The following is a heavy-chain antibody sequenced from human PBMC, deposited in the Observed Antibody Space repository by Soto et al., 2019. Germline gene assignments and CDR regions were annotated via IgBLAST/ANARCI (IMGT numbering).Heavy chain of an antibody. Sequence: GGSLRLSCAASGVTFSGFAMHWVRQAPGKGLEWVAVILYDGSNRYYADSVEGRFTISRDNSKNTLYLQMNSLRVEDTAVYYCAREGALKPFSSWGQGALVTVSS. CDR3: AREGALKPFSS. CDR2: ILYDGSNR. V-gene: IGHV3-30-3*01. J-gene: IGHJ5*02. CDR1: GVTFSGFA.